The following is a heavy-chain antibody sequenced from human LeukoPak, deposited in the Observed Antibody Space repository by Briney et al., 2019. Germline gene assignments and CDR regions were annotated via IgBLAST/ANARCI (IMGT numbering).Heavy chain of an antibody. Sequence: GGSLRLSCAASGFTVSSNYMSWVRQAPGKGLEWVSEIYSGGSTYYAASVKGRFSISRDNSKNTVYLQMNSLRVEDTAVYYCARELREHGVFDIWGQGIMVTVSS. D-gene: IGHD1-26*01. V-gene: IGHV3-53*01. CDR1: GFTVSSNY. CDR3: ARELREHGVFDI. J-gene: IGHJ3*02. CDR2: IYSGGST.